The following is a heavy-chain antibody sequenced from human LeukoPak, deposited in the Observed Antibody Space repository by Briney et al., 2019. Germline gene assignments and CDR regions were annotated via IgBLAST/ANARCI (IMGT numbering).Heavy chain of an antibody. D-gene: IGHD4-23*01. V-gene: IGHV3-23*01. J-gene: IGHJ3*02. CDR3: AKAPTVITYDAFDI. Sequence: GGSLRLSCAASGFTFSTYEMNWLRQAPGKGLEWVSAISGSGGSTYYADSVKGRFTISRDNSKNTLYLQMNSLRAEDTAVYYCAKAPTVITYDAFDIWGQGTMVTVSS. CDR2: ISGSGGST. CDR1: GFTFSTYE.